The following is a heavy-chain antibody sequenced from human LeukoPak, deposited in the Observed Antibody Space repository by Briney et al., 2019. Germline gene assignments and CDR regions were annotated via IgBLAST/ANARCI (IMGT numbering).Heavy chain of an antibody. CDR2: IKQDGSEK. Sequence: GGSLRLSCAVSGFSFSNYWMTWVRQAPGKGLEWVANIKQDGSEKYYVDSVKGRFTISRDNAKNSLYLQMNSLRAEDTAVYYCARDPPYFSDTKDYMDVWGKGTTVTVSS. CDR3: ARDPPYFSDTKDYMDV. V-gene: IGHV3-7*03. D-gene: IGHD3-22*01. J-gene: IGHJ6*03. CDR1: GFSFSNYW.